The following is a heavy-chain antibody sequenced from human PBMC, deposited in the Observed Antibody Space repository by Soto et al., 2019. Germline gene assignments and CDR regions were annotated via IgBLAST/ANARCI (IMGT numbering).Heavy chain of an antibody. J-gene: IGHJ6*04. CDR3: AADHYPYDFDV. Sequence: SVNLSCKAAGFAFTISAMQLVRQARGQRLEWIGWIVVGSGNTNYAQKFQERVTITRDMSTSTAYMELSSLRSEDTAVYYCAADHYPYDFDVWGKGTTVTVSS. CDR1: GFAFTISA. CDR2: IVVGSGNT. V-gene: IGHV1-58*02. D-gene: IGHD3-3*01.